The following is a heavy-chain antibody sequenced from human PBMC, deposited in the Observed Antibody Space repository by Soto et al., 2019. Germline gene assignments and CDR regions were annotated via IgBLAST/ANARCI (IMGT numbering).Heavy chain of an antibody. CDR3: APLTVSLSGPYGIHV. J-gene: IGHJ6*02. CDR2: IYHSGST. D-gene: IGHD2-15*01. V-gene: IGHV4-38-2*01. Sequence: SETQSLTCAAAGGSISSGYDWGWIRQPPGKGLEWIGSIYHSGSTYYNPSLKSRVTISVDTSKNQFSLKLSSVTAADTAVYYCAPLTVSLSGPYGIHVWGQGTTVTVSS. CDR1: GGSISSGYD.